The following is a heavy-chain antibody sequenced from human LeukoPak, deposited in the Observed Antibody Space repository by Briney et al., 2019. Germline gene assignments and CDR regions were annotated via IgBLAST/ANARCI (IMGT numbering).Heavy chain of an antibody. V-gene: IGHV4-39*07. Sequence: TSETLSLTCTVSGGSISSNSYYWGWIRQPPGKGLEWIGSIYYSGSTYYNPSLKSRVTISVDTSKNQFSLKLSSVTAADTAVYYCASQGRRITMIVVLNHWYFDLWGRGTLVTVSS. CDR1: GGSISSNSYY. CDR3: ASQGRRITMIVVLNHWYFDL. D-gene: IGHD3-22*01. CDR2: IYYSGST. J-gene: IGHJ2*01.